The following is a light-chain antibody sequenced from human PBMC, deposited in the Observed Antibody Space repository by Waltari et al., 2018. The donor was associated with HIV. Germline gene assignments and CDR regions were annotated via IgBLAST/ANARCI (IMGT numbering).Light chain of an antibody. CDR3: SSYTSTTTLD. Sequence: HSALTQPASVSGSPGQSITISCTGTSSDVGGYHYVSWYQQHPGKAPKLMIYEVTNRPSGVSIRFSGSKSGNTASLTISGLQADDEADYYCSSYTSTTTLDFGAGTKVTVL. CDR1: SSDVGGYHY. J-gene: IGLJ1*01. V-gene: IGLV2-14*01. CDR2: EVT.